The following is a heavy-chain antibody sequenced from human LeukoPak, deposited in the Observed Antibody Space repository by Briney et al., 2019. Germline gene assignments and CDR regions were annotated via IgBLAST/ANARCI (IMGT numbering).Heavy chain of an antibody. V-gene: IGHV1-8*01. D-gene: IGHD2-2*01. CDR2: MNPNSGNT. CDR1: GYTFTSYD. CDR3: ARGPRYCSSTSCFYYFDY. J-gene: IGHJ4*02. Sequence: GASVKVPCKASGYTFTSYDINWVRQATGQGLEWMGWMNPNSGNTGYAQKFQGRVTMTRNTSISTAYMELSSLRSEDTAVYYCARGPRYCSSTSCFYYFDYWGQGTLVTVSS.